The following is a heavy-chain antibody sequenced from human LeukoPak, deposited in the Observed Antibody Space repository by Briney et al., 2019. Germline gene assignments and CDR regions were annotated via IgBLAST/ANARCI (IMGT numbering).Heavy chain of an antibody. V-gene: IGHV4-39*07. Sequence: PSETLSLTCTVSGGSISSSSYYWGWIRQPPGKGLEWIGSIYYSGSTYYNPSLKSRVTISVDTSKNQFSLKLSSVTAADTAVYYCARVRLYDSSGYYRNWFDPWGQGTLVTVSS. D-gene: IGHD3-22*01. J-gene: IGHJ5*02. CDR3: ARVRLYDSSGYYRNWFDP. CDR2: IYYSGST. CDR1: GGSISSSSYY.